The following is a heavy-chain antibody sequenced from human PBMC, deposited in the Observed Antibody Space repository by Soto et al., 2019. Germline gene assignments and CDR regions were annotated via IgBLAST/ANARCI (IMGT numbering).Heavy chain of an antibody. D-gene: IGHD6-19*01. V-gene: IGHV3-21*04. J-gene: IGHJ4*02. CDR3: AKVKQWLYFDD. CDR2: ISSDSRYI. Sequence: GGSLRLSCAASGFTLSNYAVNWVRQAPGKGLEWVSYISSDSRYIYHGDSGKGRFTISRDNARHSVYLQMNSLRAEDTAVYYCAKVKQWLYFDDGGQGTLVSVSS. CDR1: GFTLSNYA.